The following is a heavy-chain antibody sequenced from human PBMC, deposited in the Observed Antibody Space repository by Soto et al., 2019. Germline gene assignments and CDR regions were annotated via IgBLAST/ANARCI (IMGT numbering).Heavy chain of an antibody. CDR1: GGTFSSYT. J-gene: IGHJ4*02. V-gene: IGHV1-69*02. CDR2: IIPILGIA. CDR3: ARVGDYDILTGYYAYFDY. D-gene: IGHD3-9*01. Sequence: QVQLVQSGAEVKKPGSSVKVSCKASGGTFSSYTISWVRQAPGQGLEWMGRIIPILGIANDAQKFQGRVTISADKSTSTAYMELSSLRSEDTAVYYCARVGDYDILTGYYAYFDYWGQGTLVTVSS.